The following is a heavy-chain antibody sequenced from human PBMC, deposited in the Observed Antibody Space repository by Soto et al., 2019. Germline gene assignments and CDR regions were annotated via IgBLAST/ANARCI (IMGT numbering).Heavy chain of an antibody. J-gene: IGHJ4*02. CDR2: INHSGST. CDR1: GGSFSGYY. CDR3: ARGWAAGTLSY. V-gene: IGHV4-34*01. Sequence: SETLSLTCAVYGGSFSGYYWSWIRQPPGKGLEWIGEINHSGSTNYNPSLKSRVTISVDTSKNQFSLKLSSVTAADTAVYYCARGWAAGTLSYWGQGTLVTVSS. D-gene: IGHD6-13*01.